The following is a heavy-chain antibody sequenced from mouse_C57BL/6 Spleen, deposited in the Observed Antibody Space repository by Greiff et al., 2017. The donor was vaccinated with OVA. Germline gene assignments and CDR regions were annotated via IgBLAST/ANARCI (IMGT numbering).Heavy chain of an antibody. D-gene: IGHD1-1*01. CDR3: TSSPYGSSYFDY. CDR1: GYTFTDYE. J-gene: IGHJ2*01. Sequence: VQLQQSGAELVRPGASVTLSCKASGYTFTDYEMHWVKQTPVHGLEWIGAIDPETGGTAYNQKLKGKAILTAAKSSSTAYMELRSLTSEDSAVYYCTSSPYGSSYFDYWGQGTTLTVSS. CDR2: IDPETGGT. V-gene: IGHV1-15*01.